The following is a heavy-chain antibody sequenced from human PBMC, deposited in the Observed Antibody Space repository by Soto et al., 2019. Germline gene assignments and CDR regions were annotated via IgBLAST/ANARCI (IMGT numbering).Heavy chain of an antibody. Sequence: ASVKVSCKASGYTFINYYMHWVRQAPGQGLEWMGIINPSGGSTSYAQKFQGRVTMTRDTSTSTVYMELSSLRSEDTAVYYCARDSGSPYYYDSSGYYYPWFDPWGQGTLVTVSS. CDR3: ARDSGSPYYYDSSGYYYPWFDP. CDR1: GYTFINYY. CDR2: INPSGGST. J-gene: IGHJ5*02. D-gene: IGHD3-22*01. V-gene: IGHV1-46*01.